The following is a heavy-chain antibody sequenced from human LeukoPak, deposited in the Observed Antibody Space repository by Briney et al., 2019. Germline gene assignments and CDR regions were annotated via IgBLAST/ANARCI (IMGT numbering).Heavy chain of an antibody. V-gene: IGHV3-23*01. CDR2: ISGSGGST. CDR3: AKPEGSGPDY. J-gene: IGHJ4*02. D-gene: IGHD2-15*01. Sequence: EWVSAISGSGGSTYYADSVKGRFTISRDNSKNTLYLQMNSLRAEDTAVYYCAKPEGSGPDYWGQGTLVTVSS.